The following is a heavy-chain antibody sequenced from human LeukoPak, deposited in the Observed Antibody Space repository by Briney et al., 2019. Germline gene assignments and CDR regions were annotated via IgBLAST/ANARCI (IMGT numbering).Heavy chain of an antibody. CDR3: ARDREIKLLLYYYYYGMDV. Sequence: GGSLRLSCAASGFTFSSYAMSWVRQAPEKGVEWVSAISGSGGSTYYADSVKGRFTISRDNAKNSLYLQMNSLRAEDTAVYYCARDREIKLLLYYYYYGMDVWGQGTTVTVSS. J-gene: IGHJ6*02. CDR1: GFTFSSYA. V-gene: IGHV3-23*01. CDR2: ISGSGGST. D-gene: IGHD2-15*01.